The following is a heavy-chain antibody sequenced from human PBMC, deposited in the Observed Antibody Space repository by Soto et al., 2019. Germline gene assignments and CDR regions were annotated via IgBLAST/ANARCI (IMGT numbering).Heavy chain of an antibody. CDR3: AKDGGYFVVVPAAISDGMDV. V-gene: IGHV3-30*18. Sequence: GGSLRLSCAASGLTFSSYGMHWVRQAPGKGLEWVAVISYDGSNKYYADSVKGRFTISRDNSKNTLYLQMNSLRAEDTAVYYCAKDGGYFVVVPAAISDGMDVWGQGTTVTVSS. CDR1: GLTFSSYG. J-gene: IGHJ6*02. D-gene: IGHD2-2*02. CDR2: ISYDGSNK.